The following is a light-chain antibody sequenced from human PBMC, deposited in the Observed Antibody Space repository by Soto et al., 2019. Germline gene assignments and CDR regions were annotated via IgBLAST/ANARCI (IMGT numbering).Light chain of an antibody. Sequence: EIVLAHSPGSLSCSAGEIATLSVRAIQSVSSNYLAWYQHKPGQAPRLLIYGASSRATGIPDRFSGSGSGTDFTLTIGRLEPEDFAVYYCHQYGISPPRTFGQGTKVDIK. CDR3: HQYGISPPRT. J-gene: IGKJ1*01. CDR2: GAS. V-gene: IGKV3-20*01. CDR1: QSVSSNY.